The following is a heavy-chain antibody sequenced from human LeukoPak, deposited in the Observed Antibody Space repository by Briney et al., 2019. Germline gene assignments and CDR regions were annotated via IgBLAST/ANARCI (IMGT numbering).Heavy chain of an antibody. J-gene: IGHJ4*02. CDR1: GSNFDSFE. CDR3: AKDSFDY. Sequence: GSLRLSCAASGSNFDSFEMNWVRQDPGKGLEWVAFIRYDGSNKYYADSVKGRFTISRDNSKNTLYLQMNSLRAEDTAVYYCAKDSFDYWGQGTLVTVSS. CDR2: IRYDGSNK. V-gene: IGHV3-30*02.